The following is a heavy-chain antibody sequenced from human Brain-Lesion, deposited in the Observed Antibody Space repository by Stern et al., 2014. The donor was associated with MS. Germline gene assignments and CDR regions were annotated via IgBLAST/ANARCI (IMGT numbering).Heavy chain of an antibody. J-gene: IGHJ4*02. Sequence: KESGPGLVKPSQTLSLTCTVSGGSISSGDNYWSWIRQPPGKGPEWIGYIHYSGGTYFNPSLKSRATISADTSKNQFSLKLNSMTAADPAVYYCARVPDYGDAFFDYWGQGILVTVSS. CDR1: GGSISSGDNY. V-gene: IGHV4-30-4*01. CDR2: IHYSGGT. CDR3: ARVPDYGDAFFDY. D-gene: IGHD4-17*01.